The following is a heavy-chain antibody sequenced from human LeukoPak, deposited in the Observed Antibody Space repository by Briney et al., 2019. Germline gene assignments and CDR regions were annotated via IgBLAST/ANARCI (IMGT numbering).Heavy chain of an antibody. Sequence: GRTLRLSCAVSGFTFSSYAMHWVRQAPGRGLEYVSAISINGGTTYYANSVKGRFTISRDNSKNTLYLQMGSLRAEAMAVYYCAKGYSSSWYWYFDLWGRGTLVTVSS. D-gene: IGHD6-13*01. J-gene: IGHJ2*01. V-gene: IGHV3-64*01. CDR3: AKGYSSSWYWYFDL. CDR1: GFTFSSYA. CDR2: ISINGGTT.